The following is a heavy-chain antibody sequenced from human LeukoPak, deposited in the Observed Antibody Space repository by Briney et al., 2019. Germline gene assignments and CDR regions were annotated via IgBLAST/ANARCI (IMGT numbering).Heavy chain of an antibody. V-gene: IGHV4-61*02. CDR1: GGSISSGSYY. J-gene: IGHJ6*03. CDR3: ARLTERGYSYGSKGGYYYYYMDV. CDR2: IYTSGST. Sequence: PSETLSLTCTVSGGSISSGSYYWSWIRQPAGKGLEWIGRIYTSGSTNYNPSLKSRVTMSVDTSKNQFSLKLSSVTAAGTAVYYCARLTERGYSYGSKGGYYYYYMDVWGKGTTVTISS. D-gene: IGHD5-18*01.